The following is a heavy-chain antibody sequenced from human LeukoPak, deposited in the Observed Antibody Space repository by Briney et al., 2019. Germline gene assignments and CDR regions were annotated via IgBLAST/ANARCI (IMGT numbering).Heavy chain of an antibody. CDR3: ARGTHREGDFDY. J-gene: IGHJ4*02. D-gene: IGHD1-14*01. V-gene: IGHV1-69*04. CDR2: IIPILGIA. Sequence: SVKVSCKASGGTFSNYALSWVRQAPGQGLEWMGRIIPILGIANYAQKFQGRVTITADKSTSTAYMELRSLRSDDTAVYYCARGTHREGDFDYWGQGTLVTVSS. CDR1: GGTFSNYA.